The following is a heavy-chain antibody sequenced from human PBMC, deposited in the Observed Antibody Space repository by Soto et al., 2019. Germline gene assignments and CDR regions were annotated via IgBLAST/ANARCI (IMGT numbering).Heavy chain of an antibody. CDR3: APAVILGVSVRYGMAV. J-gene: IGHJ6*02. Sequence: QITLQESGPTLVQPTQTLTLTCTFSGFSLYTYGVGVSWIRQHPGKALEWLALIYWDYDKYYSPSLKNRLNIAKDTSNNRVVLTVTNMGPVDTATSYCAPAVILGVSVRYGMAVWGQGTSVSVSS. CDR1: GFSLYTYGVG. CDR2: IYWDYDK. D-gene: IGHD3-3*01. V-gene: IGHV2-5*02.